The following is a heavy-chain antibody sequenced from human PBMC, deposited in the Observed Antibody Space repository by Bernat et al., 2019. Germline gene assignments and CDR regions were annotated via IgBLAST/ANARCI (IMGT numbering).Heavy chain of an antibody. CDR2: MNPNSGNT. J-gene: IGHJ4*02. CDR1: GYTFTSYD. Sequence: QVQLVQSGAEVKEPGASVKVSCKASGYTFTSYDINWVRQATGQGLEWMGWMNPNSGNTGYAQKFQGRVTMTRNTSISTAYMELSSLRSEDTAVYYCARRDGGYLRHEDYFDYWGQGTLVTVSS. V-gene: IGHV1-8*01. D-gene: IGHD5-12*01. CDR3: ARRDGGYLRHEDYFDY.